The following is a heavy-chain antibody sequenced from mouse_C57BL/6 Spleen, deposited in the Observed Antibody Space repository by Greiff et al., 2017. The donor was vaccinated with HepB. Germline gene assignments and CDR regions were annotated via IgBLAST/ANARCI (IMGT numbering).Heavy chain of an antibody. J-gene: IGHJ3*01. CDR3: ADWAWFAY. D-gene: IGHD4-1*01. V-gene: IGHV1-82*01. CDR1: GYAFSSSW. CDR2: IYPGDGDT. Sequence: VQRVESGPELVKPGASVKISCKASGYAFSSSWMNWVKQRPGKGLEWIGRIYPGDGDTNYNGKFKGKATLTADKSSSTAYMQLSSLTSEDSAVYFCADWAWFAYWGQGTLVTVSA.